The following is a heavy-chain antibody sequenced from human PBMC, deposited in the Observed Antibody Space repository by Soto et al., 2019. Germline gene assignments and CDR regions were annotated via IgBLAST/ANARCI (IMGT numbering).Heavy chain of an antibody. CDR1: GFTFKNFA. J-gene: IGHJ5*02. CDR3: AKDAVAYNGEWDWFDL. D-gene: IGHD3-10*01. Sequence: EVQLLESGGGLVQPGGSLRLSCVASGFTFKNFAMTWVRQAPGKGMEWVSAIGGSGSSATYADSVKGRFTVSRDDSKSTLYLQMSGLRVDDTALYYCAKDAVAYNGEWDWFDLWGQGTLVTVSS. CDR2: IGGSGSSA. V-gene: IGHV3-23*01.